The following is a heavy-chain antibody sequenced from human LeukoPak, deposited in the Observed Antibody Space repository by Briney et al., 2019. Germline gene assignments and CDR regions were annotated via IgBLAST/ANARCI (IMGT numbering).Heavy chain of an antibody. J-gene: IGHJ5*02. D-gene: IGHD2-8*01. CDR3: ARVSGTSYFNNGGP. Sequence: ASVKVSCKASGYTFTDYYIYWVRQAPGQGLEWMGWIVADSGGTNYAQKFQGRVTMTRDTSISTAYKELSRLRSDDTAVYYCARVSGTSYFNNGGPWGQGSLVTVSS. V-gene: IGHV1-2*02. CDR1: GYTFTDYY. CDR2: IVADSGGT.